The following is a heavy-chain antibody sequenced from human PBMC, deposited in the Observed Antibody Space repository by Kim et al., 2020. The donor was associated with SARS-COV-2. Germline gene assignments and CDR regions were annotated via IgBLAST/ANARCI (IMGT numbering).Heavy chain of an antibody. D-gene: IGHD2-15*01. J-gene: IGHJ4*02. V-gene: IGHV3-23*01. CDR3: ASPSVATSSLFDY. Sequence: ATAGKDLFTISRENSKNTLYLQMTRLRPEDTAVYYCASPSVATSSLFDYWGQGTLVTVSS.